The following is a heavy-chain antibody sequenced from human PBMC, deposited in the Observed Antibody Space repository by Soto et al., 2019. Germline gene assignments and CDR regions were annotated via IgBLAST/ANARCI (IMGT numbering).Heavy chain of an antibody. V-gene: IGHV1-8*01. CDR1: GYTFTSYD. CDR2: INPNSGNT. CDR3: ARGKITMIRVFYY. Sequence: ASVKVSCKASGYTFTSYDINWVRQATGQGLEWMGWINPNSGNTGYAQKFQDRVTMTRNTSISTAYMELSSLRSEDTAVYYCARGKITMIRVFYYWGQGTLVTVSS. J-gene: IGHJ4*02. D-gene: IGHD3-10*01.